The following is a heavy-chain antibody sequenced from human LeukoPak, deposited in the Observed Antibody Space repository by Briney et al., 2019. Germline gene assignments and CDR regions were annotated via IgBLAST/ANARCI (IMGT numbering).Heavy chain of an antibody. V-gene: IGHV1-24*01. CDR1: GYTLTELS. CDR2: FDPEDGET. CDR3: AATLPVRGDVFDY. J-gene: IGHJ4*02. D-gene: IGHD3-10*01. Sequence: ASVKVSCKVSGYTLTELSMHWVRQAPGKGLEWMGGFDPEDGETIYAQKFQGRVTMTEDTSTDTAYMELCSLRSEDTAVYYCAATLPVRGDVFDYWGQGTLVTVSS.